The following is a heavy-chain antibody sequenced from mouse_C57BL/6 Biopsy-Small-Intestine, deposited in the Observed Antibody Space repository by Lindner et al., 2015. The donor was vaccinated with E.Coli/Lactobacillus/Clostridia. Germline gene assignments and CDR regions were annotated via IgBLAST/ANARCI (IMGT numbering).Heavy chain of an antibody. J-gene: IGHJ2*01. V-gene: IGHV5-17*01. CDR2: ISSGSSTI. CDR1: GFTFSDYG. Sequence: VQLQESGGGLVKPGGSLKLSCAASGFTFSDYGMHWVCQAPEKGLEWVAYISSGSSTIYYADTVKGRFTISRDNAKNTLFLQMTSLRSEDTAMYYCARTSYYYGSSGDYWGQGTTLTVSS. CDR3: ARTSYYYGSSGDY. D-gene: IGHD1-1*01.